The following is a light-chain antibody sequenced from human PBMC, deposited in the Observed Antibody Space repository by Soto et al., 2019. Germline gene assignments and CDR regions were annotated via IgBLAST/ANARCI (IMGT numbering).Light chain of an antibody. CDR1: QSVSSN. Sequence: EIVMTQSPVTLSVSPGERATLSCRASQSVSSNLAWYQQKPGQAPRLLIYGAATRATGVPARFSGSGSGTEFNPTISSLQSEDFAVYYCQHYNNWPPWTFGQGTKVEIK. J-gene: IGKJ1*01. CDR2: GAA. CDR3: QHYNNWPPWT. V-gene: IGKV3-15*01.